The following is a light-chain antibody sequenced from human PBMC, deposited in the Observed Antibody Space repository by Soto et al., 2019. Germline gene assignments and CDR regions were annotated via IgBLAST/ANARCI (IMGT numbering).Light chain of an antibody. V-gene: IGKV1-39*01. CDR1: QGISNY. J-gene: IGKJ1*01. CDR2: AAS. Sequence: DIPMTQSPSSLSASAGDRVTITCRASQGISNYLACYQRKPGKAPKLLIYAASSLQSGVPSRFSASGSGTEFTLTIKSLQPEDFATXXCQQSYSTPWTFGQGTKVDIK. CDR3: QQSYSTPWT.